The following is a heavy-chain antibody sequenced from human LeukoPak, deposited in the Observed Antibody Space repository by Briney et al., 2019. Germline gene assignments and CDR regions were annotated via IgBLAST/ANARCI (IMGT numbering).Heavy chain of an antibody. V-gene: IGHV1-18*01. CDR1: GYTFNNFG. Sequence: ASVKVSCKTSGYTFNNFGITWVRQAPGQGLEWMGWISGYNGNTKYAQSLQGRVTMTTDTSTSTAYMELRSLRSDDTAVYYCARVHYYDSSGYFVDYYYYYGMDVWGQGTTVTVSS. CDR2: ISGYNGNT. J-gene: IGHJ6*02. D-gene: IGHD3-22*01. CDR3: ARVHYYDSSGYFVDYYYYYGMDV.